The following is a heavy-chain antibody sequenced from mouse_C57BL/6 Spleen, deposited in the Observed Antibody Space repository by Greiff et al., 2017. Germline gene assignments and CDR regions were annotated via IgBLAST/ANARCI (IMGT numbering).Heavy chain of an antibody. CDR3: ADSSGPFAY. CDR2: ISSGSSTI. Sequence: EVKLVESGGGLVKPGGSLKLSCAASGFTFSDYGMHWVRQAPEKGLEWVAYISSGSSTIYYADTVKGRFTISRDNAKNTLFLQMTSLRSEDTAMYYCADSSGPFAYWGQGTLVTVSA. V-gene: IGHV5-17*01. J-gene: IGHJ3*01. CDR1: GFTFSDYG. D-gene: IGHD3-2*02.